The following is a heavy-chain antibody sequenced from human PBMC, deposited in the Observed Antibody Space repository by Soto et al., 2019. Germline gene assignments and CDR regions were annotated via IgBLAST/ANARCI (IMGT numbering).Heavy chain of an antibody. Sequence: GGSLRLSCAASGFTFSSYGMHWVRQAPGKGLEWVAVISYDGSNKYYEDSVKGRFTISRDNSKNTLYLQMNSLRAEDTAVYYCAKDRARYCGGGSCYSIFDYWGQGTQVTVSS. CDR2: ISYDGSNK. CDR1: GFTFSSYG. CDR3: AKDRARYCGGGSCYSIFDY. D-gene: IGHD2-15*01. J-gene: IGHJ4*02. V-gene: IGHV3-30*18.